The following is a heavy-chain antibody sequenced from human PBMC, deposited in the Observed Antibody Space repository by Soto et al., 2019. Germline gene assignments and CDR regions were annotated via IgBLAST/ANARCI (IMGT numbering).Heavy chain of an antibody. CDR1: GFTFSSCG. J-gene: IGHJ6*02. CDR3: ARSSGGSGKLWNYYGMDV. Sequence: GGSLRLSCAASGFTFSSCGMHWVRQAQGKGIEWVAVISYDGSNKYYADSVKGRFTISRDNAKKSLYLQMNSLRAEDTAVYYCARSSGGSGKLWNYYGMDVWGQGTTDTVSS. V-gene: IGHV3-30*12. CDR2: ISYDGSNK. D-gene: IGHD3-10*01.